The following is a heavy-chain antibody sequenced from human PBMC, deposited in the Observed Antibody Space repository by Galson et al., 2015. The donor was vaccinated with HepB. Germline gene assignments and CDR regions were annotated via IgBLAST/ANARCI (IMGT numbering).Heavy chain of an antibody. J-gene: IGHJ4*02. V-gene: IGHV3-23*01. CDR1: GFTFSSYA. Sequence: LRLSCAASGFTFSSYAMSWVRQAPGKGLEWVSAISGSGGSTYYADSVKGRFTISRDNSKNTLYLQMNSLRAEDTAVYYCAKGGLKGYYDSSGYADYWGQGTLVTVSS. D-gene: IGHD3-22*01. CDR2: ISGSGGST. CDR3: AKGGLKGYYDSSGYADY.